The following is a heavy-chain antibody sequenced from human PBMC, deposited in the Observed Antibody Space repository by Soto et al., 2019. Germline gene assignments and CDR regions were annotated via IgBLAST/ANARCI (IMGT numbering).Heavy chain of an antibody. D-gene: IGHD3-10*01. CDR2: ISSSGNTL. V-gene: IGHV3-11*01. CDR1: GFTFSDYY. CDR3: AAEFAGYFDY. J-gene: IGHJ4*02. Sequence: QVQLVESGGGLVKPGGSLRLSCAASGFTFSDYYLSWIRQAPGKGLEWVSYISSSGNTLYYADSVKGRFTMFRDNAKKSLYLQMNSLRDEDTPMYYCAAEFAGYFDYWGQGALVPVSS.